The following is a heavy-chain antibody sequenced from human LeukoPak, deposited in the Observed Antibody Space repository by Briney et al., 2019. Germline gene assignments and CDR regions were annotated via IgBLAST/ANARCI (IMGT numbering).Heavy chain of an antibody. CDR2: IYYTGST. V-gene: IGHV4-59*01. J-gene: IGHJ4*02. CDR3: AREAVDTSSWSFSYDY. D-gene: IGHD6-13*01. Sequence: SETLSLTCTVSSDSFNNYYWSWLRQPPGKGLEWIGYIYYTGSTQYNPSLKNRVSISVDTSKNQFSLNLSPVTAADTAFYYCAREAVDTSSWSFSYDYWGQGILVTVSS. CDR1: SDSFNNYY.